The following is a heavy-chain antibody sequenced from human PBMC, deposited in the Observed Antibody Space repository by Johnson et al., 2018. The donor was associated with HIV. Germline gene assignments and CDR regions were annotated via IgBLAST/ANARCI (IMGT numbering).Heavy chain of an antibody. CDR2: IYRGGRT. CDR3: AKDNGKYYYGSGSLDAFDI. CDR1: GFTVSSNY. D-gene: IGHD3-10*01. V-gene: IGHV3-53*01. J-gene: IGHJ3*02. Sequence: VQLVESGGGLIQPGGSLRLSCAASGFTVSSNYMTWVRQAPGKGLEWVADIYRGGRTYYADSVKGRFTISRDNAKNILYLEMNSLRAEDTALYYCAKDNGKYYYGSGSLDAFDIWGQGTMVTVSS.